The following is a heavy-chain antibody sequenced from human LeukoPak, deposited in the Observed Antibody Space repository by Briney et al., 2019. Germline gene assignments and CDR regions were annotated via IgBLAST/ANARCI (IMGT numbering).Heavy chain of an antibody. CDR2: ICHTGST. J-gene: IGHJ4*02. D-gene: IGHD1-26*01. V-gene: IGHV4-38-2*02. Sequence: PSETLSLTCTVSGYSISSIYCWGWTRQPPGKGLEWIGRICHTGSTYYNPSLKSRVTMSVDTSKNQFSLKVNSVTAADTAVYYCARDLGWSPSLFDFWGQGILVTVSS. CDR1: GYSISSIYC. CDR3: ARDLGWSPSLFDF.